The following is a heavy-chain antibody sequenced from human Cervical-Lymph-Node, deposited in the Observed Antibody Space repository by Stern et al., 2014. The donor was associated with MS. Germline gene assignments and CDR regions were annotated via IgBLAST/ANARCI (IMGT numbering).Heavy chain of an antibody. CDR3: ARHSSSWSKPNYFDY. J-gene: IGHJ4*02. V-gene: IGHV4-39*01. Sequence: VQLLESGPGLVKPSETLSLTCTVSGGSISSSRSYWGWIRQSPGKGLEWIGSIYYGGGTYYNPSLKSRVPVYVDTSKAQFSTQMSSVTAADTAVYYCARHSSSWSKPNYFDYWGQGTLVTVSS. CDR1: GGSISSSRSY. CDR2: IYYGGGT. D-gene: IGHD6-13*01.